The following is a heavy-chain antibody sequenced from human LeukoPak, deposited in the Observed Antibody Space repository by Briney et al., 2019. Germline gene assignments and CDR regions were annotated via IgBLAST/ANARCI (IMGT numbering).Heavy chain of an antibody. D-gene: IGHD3-3*01. CDR1: GYTFTSYY. V-gene: IGHV1-69*13. J-gene: IGHJ6*02. CDR2: IIPMFGTA. Sequence: ASVKVSCKASGYTFTSYYMHWVRQAPGQGLEWMGGIIPMFGTANYAQKFQGRVTITADESTSTAYMDLSSLRFEDTAVYYCAKGEYYDFWSGYTTYYYYGMDVWGQGTTVTVSS. CDR3: AKGEYYDFWSGYTTYYYYGMDV.